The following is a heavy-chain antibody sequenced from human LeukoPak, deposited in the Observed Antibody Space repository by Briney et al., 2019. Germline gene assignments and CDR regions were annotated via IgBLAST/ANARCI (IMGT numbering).Heavy chain of an antibody. CDR3: AKDGRGGELRSFDY. CDR1: GFTFSSYA. V-gene: IGHV3-23*01. Sequence: GGSLRLSCAASGFTFSSYAMSWVRQAPGKGLEWVSAISGSGSSTYFAGSVQGRFTISRDNSKNTVFLQMNSLRGDDTAIYYCAKDGRGGELRSFDYWGQGTLVTVSS. D-gene: IGHD1-7*01. J-gene: IGHJ4*02. CDR2: ISGSGSST.